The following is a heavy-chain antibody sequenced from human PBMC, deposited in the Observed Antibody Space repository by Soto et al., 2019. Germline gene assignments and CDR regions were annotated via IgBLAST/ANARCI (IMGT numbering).Heavy chain of an antibody. J-gene: IGHJ4*02. CDR3: ARVSIAVAGIAYYFDY. CDR2: ISHDGSNK. V-gene: IGHV3-30-3*01. Sequence: QVQLVESGGGVVQPGRPLRLSCAASGFSFSSCAMHWVRQAPGKGLEWVAVISHDGSNKYYADSVKGRFTISRDNSINTLYLQMNSLRAEDTAVYYCARVSIAVAGIAYYFDYWGQGTLVTVSS. D-gene: IGHD6-19*01. CDR1: GFSFSSCA.